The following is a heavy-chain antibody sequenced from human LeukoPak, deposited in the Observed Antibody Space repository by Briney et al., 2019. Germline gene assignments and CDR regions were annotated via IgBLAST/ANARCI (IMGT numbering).Heavy chain of an antibody. Sequence: GGSLRLSCAASGFTFSSYWMHWVRQAPGKGLVWVSRINSDGSTTSYADSVMGRFTISRDNAKNTLYLQMNSLRAEDTAVYYCARVIYSGWEGELSGWGQGTLVTVSS. CDR3: ARVIYSGWEGELSG. J-gene: IGHJ4*02. CDR1: GFTFSSYW. D-gene: IGHD6-19*01. CDR2: INSDGSTT. V-gene: IGHV3-74*01.